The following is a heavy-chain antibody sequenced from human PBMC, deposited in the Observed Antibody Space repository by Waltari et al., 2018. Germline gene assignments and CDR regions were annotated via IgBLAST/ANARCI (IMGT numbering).Heavy chain of an antibody. D-gene: IGHD6-6*01. Sequence: QVQLVQSGAAVKKPGSSVTVPCKASGGTFSSYASSWVRQAPGHGLEWIGGIIPIFGTANDAQKFQGRVTITTDESTSTAYMELSSLRSEDTAVYYCARAGAARYPEPYYYYGMDVWGQGTTVTVSS. CDR1: GGTFSSYA. V-gene: IGHV1-69*05. J-gene: IGHJ6*02. CDR3: ARAGAARYPEPYYYYGMDV. CDR2: IIPIFGTA.